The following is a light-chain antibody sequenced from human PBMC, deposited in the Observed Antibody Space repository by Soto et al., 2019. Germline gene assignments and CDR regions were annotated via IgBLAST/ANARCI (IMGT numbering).Light chain of an antibody. CDR3: SSYTSSSTRV. J-gene: IGLJ2*01. CDR1: SSDVGGYNY. V-gene: IGLV2-14*01. CDR2: DVS. Sequence: QSALTQPASVSGSPGQSITISCTGTSSDVGGYNYVSWYQQHPGKAPKLIIYDVSNRPSRVSNRFSGSKSGNTASLTISGLQDEDEADYYCSSYTSSSTRVFGGGTQLTVL.